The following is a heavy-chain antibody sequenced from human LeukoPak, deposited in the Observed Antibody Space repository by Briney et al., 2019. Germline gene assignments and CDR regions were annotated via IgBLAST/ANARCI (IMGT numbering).Heavy chain of an antibody. D-gene: IGHD1-26*01. J-gene: IGHJ3*02. CDR2: IAYEGSNE. Sequence: GGSLRLSCAASGFTFSSYQMHWVRQAPGKGLEWVAVIAYEGSNEYYRDSVKGRFTISRDNSQSTLYLQMNSLRAEDTAMYYCASLVVGATTPDVFDIWGQGTMVTVSS. CDR1: GFTFSSYQ. V-gene: IGHV3-30-3*01. CDR3: ASLVVGATTPDVFDI.